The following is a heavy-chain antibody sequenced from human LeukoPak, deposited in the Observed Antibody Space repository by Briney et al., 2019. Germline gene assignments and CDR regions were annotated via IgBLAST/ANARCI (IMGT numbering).Heavy chain of an antibody. D-gene: IGHD6-13*01. Sequence: GGSLRLSCAASGFTFSNYNMNWVRQAPGKVLEWVSSITYSSTYIYYADSVKGRFTISRDNAKNTLYLQMNSLRAEDTAVYYCTREVQAAGKTLDYWGQGTLITVSS. CDR1: GFTFSNYN. CDR2: ITYSSTYI. J-gene: IGHJ4*02. V-gene: IGHV3-21*01. CDR3: TREVQAAGKTLDY.